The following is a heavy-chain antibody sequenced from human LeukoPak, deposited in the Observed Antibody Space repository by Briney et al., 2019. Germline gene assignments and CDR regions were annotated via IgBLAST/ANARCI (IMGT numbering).Heavy chain of an antibody. CDR1: GVSISSSNSY. V-gene: IGHV4-39*01. J-gene: IGHJ4*02. CDR2: IYYRGNT. Sequence: SETLSLTCTVSGVSISSSNSYWGWIRQPPGKGLEWIVSIYYRGNTYYNASLKSQVSISIDTSKNQFSLRLTSVTAADTAVYYCARQTGSGLFILPGGQGTVVTVSS. CDR3: ARQTGSGLFILP. D-gene: IGHD3/OR15-3a*01.